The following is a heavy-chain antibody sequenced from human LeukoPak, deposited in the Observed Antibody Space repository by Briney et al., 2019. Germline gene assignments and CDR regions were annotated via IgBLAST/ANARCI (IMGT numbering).Heavy chain of an antibody. V-gene: IGHV1-8*03. CDR3: ARVRTDSSGYYYEGYDY. Sequence: ASVKVSCKASGYTFTSYDINWVRQATGQGLEWMGWMNPNSGNTGYAQKFQGRVTITRNTSISTTYMELNSLRPDDTALYYCARVRTDSSGYYYEGYDYWGQGTLVTVSS. CDR1: GYTFTSYD. J-gene: IGHJ4*02. CDR2: MNPNSGNT. D-gene: IGHD3-22*01.